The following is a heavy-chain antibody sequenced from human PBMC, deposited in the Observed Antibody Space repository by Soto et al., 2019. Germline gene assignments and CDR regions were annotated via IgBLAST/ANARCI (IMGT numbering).Heavy chain of an antibody. J-gene: IGHJ6*02. Sequence: QVHLVESGGGVVQPGRSLRLSCAASGFTFSNYAMHWVRQAPGKGLEWVAVISYDGSDKYNANSVKGRFTISRDNSKNTLYLQMNSLRAEDTAVYDCARDTGPNGYNYYYFGMDVWGQGTTVTVSS. V-gene: IGHV3-30-3*01. D-gene: IGHD5-18*01. CDR3: ARDTGPNGYNYYYFGMDV. CDR1: GFTFSNYA. CDR2: ISYDGSDK.